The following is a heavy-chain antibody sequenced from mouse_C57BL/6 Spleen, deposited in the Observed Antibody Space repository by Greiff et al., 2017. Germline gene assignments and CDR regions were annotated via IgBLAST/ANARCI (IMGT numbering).Heavy chain of an antibody. CDR3: ARNYEDARDY. CDR2: IYPGSGSS. CDR1: GYTFTSYW. D-gene: IGHD2-4*01. Sequence: QVQLQQPGAELVKPGASVKMSCKASGYTFTSYWITWVKQRPGQGLEWIGDIYPGSGSSKYNEQFKSKGTLTVDPSSSTAYMQHSSLTSEDSAVYYCARNYEDARDYWGQGTSGTVSS. J-gene: IGHJ4*01. V-gene: IGHV1-55*01.